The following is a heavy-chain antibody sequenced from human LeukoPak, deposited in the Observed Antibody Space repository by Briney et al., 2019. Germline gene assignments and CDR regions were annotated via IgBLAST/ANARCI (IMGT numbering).Heavy chain of an antibody. J-gene: IGHJ4*02. CDR1: GFTFSSYW. CDR2: INSDGSST. V-gene: IGHV3-74*01. Sequence: GGSLRLSWAASGFTFSSYWVHWVRQAPGKGLVWVSRINSDGSSTNYADSVKGRFTISRDNAKNTLYLQMNSLRAEDTAVYYCARGYYDSRGDYWGQGTLVTVSS. D-gene: IGHD3-22*01. CDR3: ARGYYDSRGDY.